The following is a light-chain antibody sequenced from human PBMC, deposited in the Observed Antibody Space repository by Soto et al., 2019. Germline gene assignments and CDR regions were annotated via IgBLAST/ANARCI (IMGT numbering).Light chain of an antibody. CDR1: MRDVGAYNL. Sequence: QSALTQPASVSESPGQSITISCAGTMRDVGAYNLVSWYQQHPGRAPQLIIYEVRNRPSGISFRFSGSKSGNTASLTISGLQAEDEADYYCSSYTPQSSCIFGGGTEVTVL. CDR2: EVR. J-gene: IGLJ2*01. CDR3: SSYTPQSSCI. V-gene: IGLV2-14*01.